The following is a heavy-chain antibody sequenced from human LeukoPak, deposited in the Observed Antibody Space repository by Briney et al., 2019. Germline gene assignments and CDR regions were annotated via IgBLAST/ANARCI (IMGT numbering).Heavy chain of an antibody. J-gene: IGHJ3*02. CDR2: IYSAGAT. CDR1: GFTVSDNY. CDR3: ARIEWERLGRAFDI. V-gene: IGHV3-53*01. D-gene: IGHD1-26*01. Sequence: GGSLRLSCAASGFTVSDNYMTWVRQAPGKGPEWVSSIYSAGATHYAESVKGRFTISRDNSKNTLYLQMNSLRAEDMAVYYCARIEWERLGRAFDIWGQGTMVTVSS.